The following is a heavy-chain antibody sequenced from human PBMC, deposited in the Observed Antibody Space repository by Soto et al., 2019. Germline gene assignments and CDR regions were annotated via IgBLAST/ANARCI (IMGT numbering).Heavy chain of an antibody. CDR2: IFSSGST. CDR3: ARVGYCSSTPCWPIGYFEY. J-gene: IGHJ4*02. D-gene: IGHD2-2*01. V-gene: IGHV4-59*01. Sequence: PSETLSLTCTASGDSISSFYWTWIRHPPGKGLEWVGYIFSSGSTNYNPSLKSRVTISVDTSENQFSLKLTSVTAADTAVYYCARVGYCSSTPCWPIGYFEYWGQGTLVTVSS. CDR1: GDSISSFY.